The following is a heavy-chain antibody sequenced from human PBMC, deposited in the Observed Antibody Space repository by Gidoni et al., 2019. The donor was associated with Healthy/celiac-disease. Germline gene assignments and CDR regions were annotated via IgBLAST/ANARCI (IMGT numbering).Heavy chain of an antibody. J-gene: IGHJ4*02. D-gene: IGHD2-2*01. CDR2: IIPILDIT. CDR3: ARLGCSSTRCLFDY. Sequence: QVQLVQSGAEVKKPGSSVKVSCKAYGGNFSSYAISWVRQAPGQGLEWMGRIIPILDITNYAQKFQGRVTITADKSTNTAYMELSSLRSEDTAVYYCARLGCSSTRCLFDYWGQGTLVTVSS. CDR1: GGNFSSYA. V-gene: IGHV1-69*04.